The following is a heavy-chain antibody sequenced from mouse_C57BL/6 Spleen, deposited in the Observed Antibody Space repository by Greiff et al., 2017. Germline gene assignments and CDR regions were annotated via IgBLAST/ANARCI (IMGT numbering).Heavy chain of an antibody. D-gene: IGHD1-1*01. CDR3: TTIYYVSSPAGFAY. Sequence: VQLQQSGAELVRPGASVKLSCTASGFNIKDYYMHWVKQRPEQGLEWIGRIDPEDGDTEYAPKFQGKATMTADTSSNTAYLQLSSLTSEDTAVYYCTTIYYVSSPAGFAYWGQGTLVTVSA. V-gene: IGHV14-1*01. J-gene: IGHJ3*01. CDR1: GFNIKDYY. CDR2: IDPEDGDT.